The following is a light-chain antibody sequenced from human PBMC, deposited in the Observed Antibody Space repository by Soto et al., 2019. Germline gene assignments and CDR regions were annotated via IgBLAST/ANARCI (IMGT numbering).Light chain of an antibody. CDR3: NSYTTNSTWV. J-gene: IGLJ3*02. V-gene: IGLV2-14*03. Sequence: QSVLTQPASVSGSPGQSITISCTGTSSDVGDYNYVSWYQHHPGRAPKLIIYDVSNRPSGISNRFSGSKSGNTASLTISGLQAEDEADYYCNSYTTNSTWVFGGGTKLTVL. CDR2: DVS. CDR1: SSDVGDYNY.